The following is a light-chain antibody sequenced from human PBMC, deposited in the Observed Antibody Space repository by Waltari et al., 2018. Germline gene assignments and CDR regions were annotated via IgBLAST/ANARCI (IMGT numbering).Light chain of an antibody. CDR1: LSVLYSSNNKNY. J-gene: IGKJ2*01. Sequence: DIVMTQSLDSLAVSLGERATINCKSSLSVLYSSNNKNYLAWYQQKPGQPPKLLIYWASTRESGVPDRFSGSGSGTDFTLTISSLQAEDVAVYYCQQYYSTPYTFGQGTKLEIK. CDR2: WAS. CDR3: QQYYSTPYT. V-gene: IGKV4-1*01.